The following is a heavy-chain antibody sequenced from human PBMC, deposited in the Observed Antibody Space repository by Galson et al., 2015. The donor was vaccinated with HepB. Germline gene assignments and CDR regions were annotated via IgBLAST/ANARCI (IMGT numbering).Heavy chain of an antibody. Sequence: ETLSLTCAVYGGSFSGYYWSWIRQPPGKGLEWIGEINHSGSTNYNPSLKSRVTISVDTSKNQFSLKLSSVTAADTAVYYCATHGSGSYYNEDYWGQGTLVTVSS. CDR3: ATHGSGSYYNEDY. CDR1: GGSFSGYY. CDR2: INHSGST. V-gene: IGHV4-34*01. J-gene: IGHJ4*02. D-gene: IGHD3-10*01.